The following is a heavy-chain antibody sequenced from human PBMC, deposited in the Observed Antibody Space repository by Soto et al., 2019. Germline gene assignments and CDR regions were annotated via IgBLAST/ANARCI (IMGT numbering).Heavy chain of an antibody. J-gene: IGHJ6*02. CDR1: GYSFTSYW. Sequence: GESLKISCKGSGYSFTSYWIGWVRQMPGKGLEWMGIIYPGDSDTRYSPSFQGQVTISADKSISTAYLQWSSLKASDTAMYYCARQGGDYDFWSGYNYGMGVWGQGTTVTVSS. V-gene: IGHV5-51*01. D-gene: IGHD3-3*01. CDR3: ARQGGDYDFWSGYNYGMGV. CDR2: IYPGDSDT.